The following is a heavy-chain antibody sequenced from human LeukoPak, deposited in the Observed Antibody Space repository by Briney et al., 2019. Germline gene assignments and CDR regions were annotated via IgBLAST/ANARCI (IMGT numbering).Heavy chain of an antibody. CDR3: ARPNITSYYDSRGYDAFDV. Sequence: GESLKISCKGSGYRFSTYWIAWVRQMPGKGLEWMGIIYPGDSDTRYSPSFQGQVTISADKSVNTAYLQWSSLKASDIAMYYCARPNITSYYDSRGYDAFDVWGQGTMVTVYS. CDR2: IYPGDSDT. V-gene: IGHV5-51*01. CDR1: GYRFSTYW. D-gene: IGHD3-22*01. J-gene: IGHJ3*01.